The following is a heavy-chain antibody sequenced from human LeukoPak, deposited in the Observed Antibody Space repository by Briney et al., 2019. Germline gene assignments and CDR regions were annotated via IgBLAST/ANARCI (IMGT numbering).Heavy chain of an antibody. CDR1: GYTFTGYY. Sequence: GASVKVSCKTSGYTFTGYYMHWVRQAPGQGLEWMGIINPSGGSTSYAQKFQGRVTMTRDTSTSTVYMELSSLSSEDTAVYYCARGGRERYSSGWTDAFDIWGQGTMVTVPS. V-gene: IGHV1-46*01. D-gene: IGHD6-19*01. CDR2: INPSGGST. CDR3: ARGGRERYSSGWTDAFDI. J-gene: IGHJ3*02.